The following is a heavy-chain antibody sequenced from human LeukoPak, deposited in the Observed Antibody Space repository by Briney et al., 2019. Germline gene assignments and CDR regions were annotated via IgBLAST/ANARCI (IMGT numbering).Heavy chain of an antibody. CDR1: GGSISSYY. D-gene: IGHD3-10*01. V-gene: IGHV4-59*01. Sequence: PSETLSLTCSVSGGSISSYYWSWIWQPPGKGLEWIGYIYYSGSSNYNPSLKSRVTISVDTSKNQFSLKLSSVTAADTAVYYCARLYYYGSGSYSPFDYWGQGTLVTVSS. J-gene: IGHJ4*02. CDR2: IYYSGSS. CDR3: ARLYYYGSGSYSPFDY.